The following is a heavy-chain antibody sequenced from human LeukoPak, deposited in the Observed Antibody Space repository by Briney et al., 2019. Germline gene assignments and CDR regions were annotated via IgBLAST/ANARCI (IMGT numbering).Heavy chain of an antibody. V-gene: IGHV4-59*01. CDR2: IYYSGST. J-gene: IGHJ4*02. Sequence: PTEALSLTCTVSGGSISNYYWSWIRQPPGKGLGWIGYIYYSGSTNYNPSFKSRVIISVDTSKNQFSLKLSSVAAADTAVYYCARDYGDYFDYWGQGTLVTVSS. CDR3: ARDYGDYFDY. D-gene: IGHD4-17*01. CDR1: GGSISNYY.